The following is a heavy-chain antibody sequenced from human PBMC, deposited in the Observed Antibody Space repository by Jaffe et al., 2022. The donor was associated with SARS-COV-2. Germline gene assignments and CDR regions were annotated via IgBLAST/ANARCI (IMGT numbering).Heavy chain of an antibody. CDR1: GGTFSSYA. D-gene: IGHD6-13*01. Sequence: QVQLVQSGAEVKKPGSSVKVSCKASGGTFSSYAISWVRQAPGQGLEWMGGIIPIFGTANYAQKFQGRVTITADESTSTAYMELSSLRSEDTAVYYCAREWAGDSRRYHYYYYGMDVWGQGTTVTVSS. CDR2: IIPIFGTA. J-gene: IGHJ6*02. CDR3: AREWAGDSRRYHYYYYGMDV. V-gene: IGHV1-69*01.